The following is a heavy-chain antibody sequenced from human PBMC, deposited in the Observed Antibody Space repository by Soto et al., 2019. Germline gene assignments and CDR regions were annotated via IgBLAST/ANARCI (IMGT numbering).Heavy chain of an antibody. D-gene: IGHD6-13*01. V-gene: IGHV1-46*01. CDR1: GYTFTHYY. Sequence: QVQLVQSGAEVRKPGASVKVSCRTSGYTFTHYYVHWVRQAPGQGLEWLGIINPARGSTNYAHEFQGRVTLTMDTSTTTVYMELSGLRTDDTAIFCCARALAAGDHWGQGTLVTVSS. CDR2: INPARGST. CDR3: ARALAAGDH. J-gene: IGHJ4*02.